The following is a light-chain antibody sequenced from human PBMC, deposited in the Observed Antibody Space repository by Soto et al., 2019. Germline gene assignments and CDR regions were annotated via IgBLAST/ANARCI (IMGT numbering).Light chain of an antibody. Sequence: EIVMTQSPFTLSVSPGERGTLSCRASQSVSNNYLSWYQQKPGQAPRLLFYGASNRATVIPGRFSGSGCGADFTLIISTLEHEDFAVYYCQQYGYPITFGQGTRLDIK. CDR2: GAS. J-gene: IGKJ5*01. CDR3: QQYGYPIT. CDR1: QSVSNNY. V-gene: IGKV3-20*01.